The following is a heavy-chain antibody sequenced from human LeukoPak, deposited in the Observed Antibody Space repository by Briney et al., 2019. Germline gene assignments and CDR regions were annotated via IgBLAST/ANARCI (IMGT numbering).Heavy chain of an antibody. CDR3: AREEVSATRDAFDI. D-gene: IGHD2-15*01. Sequence: PGGSLRLSCAASGFTLSSYNMNWVRQAPGKGLEWVSYISSSGSTLYYADSVKGRFTISRDNAKNSLYLQMNSLRAEDTAVYYCAREEVSATRDAFDIWGQGTMVTVSS. J-gene: IGHJ3*02. CDR1: GFTLSSYN. CDR2: ISSSGSTL. V-gene: IGHV3-48*04.